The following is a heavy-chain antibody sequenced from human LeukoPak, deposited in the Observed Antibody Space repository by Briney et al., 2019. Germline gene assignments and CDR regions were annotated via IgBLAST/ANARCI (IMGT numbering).Heavy chain of an antibody. J-gene: IGHJ6*02. Sequence: GGSLRLSCAASGFTFDDYTMHWVRQAPGKGLEWVSLISWDGGSTYYADSVKGRFTISRDNSKNSLYLQMNSLRTEDTALYYCAKSAVAGTNYYYGMDVWGQGTTVTVFS. D-gene: IGHD6-19*01. CDR3: AKSAVAGTNYYYGMDV. V-gene: IGHV3-43*01. CDR1: GFTFDDYT. CDR2: ISWDGGST.